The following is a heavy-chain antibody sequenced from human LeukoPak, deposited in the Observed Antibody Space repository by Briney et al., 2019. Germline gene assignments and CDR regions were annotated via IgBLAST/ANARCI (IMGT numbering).Heavy chain of an antibody. D-gene: IGHD3-10*01. V-gene: IGHV4-30-2*01. Sequence: SETLSLTCAVSGGSISSGGYSWSWIRQPPGKGLEWIGYIYHSGSTYYNPSLKSRVTTSVDRSKNQFSLKLSSVTAADTAVYYCARGRNYYGSGSYLDLDYWGQGTLVTVSS. CDR1: GGSISSGGYS. J-gene: IGHJ4*02. CDR2: IYHSGST. CDR3: ARGRNYYGSGSYLDLDY.